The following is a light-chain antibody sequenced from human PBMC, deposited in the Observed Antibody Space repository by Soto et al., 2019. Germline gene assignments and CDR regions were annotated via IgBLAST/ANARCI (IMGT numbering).Light chain of an antibody. CDR2: DAS. Sequence: DIQMTQSPSTLSASVGDRVTITCRASQNINRWLAWYQHKPGKAPKVLIYDASSLESGVPSSFSGSGSGTEFTLTISSLQPDDFATYHCQHYNTYPWTFGQGTKVEIK. CDR3: QHYNTYPWT. CDR1: QNINRW. J-gene: IGKJ1*01. V-gene: IGKV1-5*01.